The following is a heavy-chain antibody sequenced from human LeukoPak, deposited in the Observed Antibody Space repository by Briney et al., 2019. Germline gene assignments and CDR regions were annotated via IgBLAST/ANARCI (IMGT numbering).Heavy chain of an antibody. V-gene: IGHV4-59*01. CDR2: IYYSGST. D-gene: IGHD4-17*01. CDR3: ARVWTTTVTRYMFDP. J-gene: IGHJ5*02. Sequence: PSETLSLTCTVSGGSIGSYYWSWIRQPPGKGLEWIGYIYYSGSTNYNPSLKSRVTISVDTSKNQFSLKLSSVTAADTAVYYCARVWTTTVTRYMFDPWGQGTLVTVSS. CDR1: GGSIGSYY.